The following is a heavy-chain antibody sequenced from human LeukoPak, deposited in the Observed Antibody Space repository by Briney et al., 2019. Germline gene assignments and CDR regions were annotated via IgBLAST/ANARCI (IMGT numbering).Heavy chain of an antibody. Sequence: GGSLRLSCAASGFTFSSYAMSWVRQAPGKGLEWVSAISGSGGSTYYADSVKGRFTISRDNSKNTLYLQMNSQRAEDTAVYYCAKAPYYDSSGYYLSWGQGTMVTVSS. D-gene: IGHD3-22*01. CDR1: GFTFSSYA. CDR3: AKAPYYDSSGYYLS. V-gene: IGHV3-23*01. CDR2: ISGSGGST. J-gene: IGHJ3*01.